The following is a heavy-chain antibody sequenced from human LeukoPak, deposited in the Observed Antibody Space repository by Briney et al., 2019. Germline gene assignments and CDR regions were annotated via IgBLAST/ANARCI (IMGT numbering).Heavy chain of an antibody. CDR1: GFTFSSYS. Sequence: GGSLRLSCAASGFTFSSYSMNWVRQAPGKGLEWVSYISSSSSTIYYADSVKGRFTISRDNAKNSLYLQMNSLRVEDSAVYYCAKGGAASTGPLDYWGQGTLVTVSS. J-gene: IGHJ4*02. CDR3: AKGGAASTGPLDY. D-gene: IGHD1-1*01. V-gene: IGHV3-48*01. CDR2: ISSSSSTI.